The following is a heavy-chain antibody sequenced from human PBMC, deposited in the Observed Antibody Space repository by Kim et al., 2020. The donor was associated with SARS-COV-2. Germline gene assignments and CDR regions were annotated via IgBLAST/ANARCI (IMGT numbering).Heavy chain of an antibody. D-gene: IGHD4-17*01. CDR2: INAGNGNT. J-gene: IGHJ6*02. CDR1: GYTFTSYA. CDR3: ARGGGVSKVTTKYYYYGMDV. Sequence: ASVKVSCKASGYTFTSYAIRWVRQAPGQRLEWMGWINAGNGNTKYSQKFQGRVTITTDTSASTAYMELSSLRSEDTAVYYCARGGGVSKVTTKYYYYGMDVWGQGTTVTVSS. V-gene: IGHV1-3*01.